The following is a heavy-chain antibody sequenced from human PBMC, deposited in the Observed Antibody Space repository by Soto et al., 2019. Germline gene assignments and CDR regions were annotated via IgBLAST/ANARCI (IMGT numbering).Heavy chain of an antibody. CDR2: ISGSGGST. V-gene: IGHV3-23*01. CDR3: AKDPTTGYSTLYYFDY. D-gene: IGHD6-13*01. CDR1: GFTFSSYA. J-gene: IGHJ4*02. Sequence: PGGSLRLSCAASGFTFSSYAMSWVRQAPGKGLEWVSAISGSGGSTYYADSVKGRFTISRDNSKNTLYLQMNSLRAEDTAVYYCAKDPTTGYSTLYYFDYWGQRTLDTGSS.